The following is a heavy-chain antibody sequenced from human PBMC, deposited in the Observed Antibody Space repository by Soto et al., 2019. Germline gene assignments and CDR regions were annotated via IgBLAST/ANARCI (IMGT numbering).Heavy chain of an antibody. CDR1: GFTFSSYA. V-gene: IGHV3-64*04. CDR2: ISSNGGST. CDR3: AKGKEYQLPYYYGMDV. Sequence: GGSLRLSCSASGFTFSSYAMHWVRQAPGKGLEYVSAISSNGGSTYYADSVKGRFTISRDNSKNTLYLQMNSLRAEDTAVYYCAKGKEYQLPYYYGMDVWGQGTTVTVS. D-gene: IGHD2-2*01. J-gene: IGHJ6*02.